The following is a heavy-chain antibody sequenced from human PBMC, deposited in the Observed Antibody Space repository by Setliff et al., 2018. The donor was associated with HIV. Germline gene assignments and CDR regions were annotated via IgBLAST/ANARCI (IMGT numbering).Heavy chain of an antibody. V-gene: IGHV4-39*07. CDR1: GGSVSSSGYY. Sequence: PSETLSLTCTLSGGSVSSSGYYWGWLRQPPGQGPEWIGSVYYTGSTYYSLSLNSRVTISVDTSKNQFSLKLSSVTSADTAVYYCARTYNFWSGYYDAFDIWGQGTMVTVSS. D-gene: IGHD3-3*01. CDR2: VYYTGST. CDR3: ARTYNFWSGYYDAFDI. J-gene: IGHJ3*02.